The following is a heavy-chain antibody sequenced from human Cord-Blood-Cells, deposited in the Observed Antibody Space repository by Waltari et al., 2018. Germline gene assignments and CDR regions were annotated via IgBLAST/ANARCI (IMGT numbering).Heavy chain of an antibody. V-gene: IGHV3-30-3*01. D-gene: IGHD6-13*01. CDR2: ISYDGSNK. CDR1: GFTFSSYA. Sequence: QVQLVESGGGVVQPGRSLRLSCAASGFTFSSYAMHWFRQAPGKGLEWVAVISYDGSNKYYADSVKGRFTISRDNSKNTLYLQMNSLRAEDTAVYYCARDERGSWYFDYWGQGTLVTVSS. J-gene: IGHJ4*02. CDR3: ARDERGSWYFDY.